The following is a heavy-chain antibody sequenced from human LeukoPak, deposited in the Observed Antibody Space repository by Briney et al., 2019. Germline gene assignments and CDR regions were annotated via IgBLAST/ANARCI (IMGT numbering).Heavy chain of an antibody. CDR2: INTNSGKP. V-gene: IGHV7-4-1*02. J-gene: IGHJ4*02. Sequence: GASVKVSCKASGYTFTSYAMKWVRQAPGQGLEGMGCINTNSGKPTYAQGCTGRIVFSFDTSVSTAYLQISSLKAEDTAVYYCARTSLAYCGGDCYSGFGFDYWGQGTLVTVSS. D-gene: IGHD2-21*02. CDR3: ARTSLAYCGGDCYSGFGFDY. CDR1: GYTFTSYA.